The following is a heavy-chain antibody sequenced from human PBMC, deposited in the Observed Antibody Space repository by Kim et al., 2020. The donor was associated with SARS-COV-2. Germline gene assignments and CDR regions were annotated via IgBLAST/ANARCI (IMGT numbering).Heavy chain of an antibody. D-gene: IGHD2-2*01. J-gene: IGHJ5*02. CDR2: INTGNGNT. CDR1: GYAFTTYA. CDR3: ARDRGYCSSTDCFRSWFDP. Sequence: ASVKVSCKASGYAFTTYAMHWVRQAPGQRLEWMGWINTGNGNTKYSQKFQGRVTITRDTSATTVYMELSSLRSEDTAVYYCARDRGYCSSTDCFRSWFDPWGQGTLVTVSS. V-gene: IGHV1-3*04.